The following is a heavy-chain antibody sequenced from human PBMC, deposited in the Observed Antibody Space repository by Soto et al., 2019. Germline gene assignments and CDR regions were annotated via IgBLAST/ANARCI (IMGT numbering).Heavy chain of an antibody. V-gene: IGHV3-23*01. CDR2: ISGSGGSS. D-gene: IGHD3-10*02. J-gene: IGHJ4*02. Sequence: GGSLRLSCAASGFTFSSYAMSWVCQAPGKGLEWVSAISGSGGSSYYADSVKGRFTISRDNSKNTLYRQMNSLRAEDTAVYYCAKDYVRGLGNDYWGQGTLVTVSS. CDR3: AKDYVRGLGNDY. CDR1: GFTFSSYA.